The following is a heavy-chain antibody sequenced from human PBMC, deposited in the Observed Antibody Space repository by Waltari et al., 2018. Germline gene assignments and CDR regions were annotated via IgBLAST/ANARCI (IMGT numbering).Heavy chain of an antibody. J-gene: IGHJ6*02. CDR3: ATDRGGYPGMDV. V-gene: IGHV1-2*02. Sequence: QVLLAQSGAEVKMPGASVRVSCSGNTLSGYFLHLVRQAPGQGLEWMGWLNFNTGGTHYAQKFQGRVTMTRDTSIATAYMELSGLRYDDTAVYYCATDRGGYPGMDVWGPGTTVPVSS. CDR2: LNFNTGGT. D-gene: IGHD5-12*01. CDR1: GNTLSGYF.